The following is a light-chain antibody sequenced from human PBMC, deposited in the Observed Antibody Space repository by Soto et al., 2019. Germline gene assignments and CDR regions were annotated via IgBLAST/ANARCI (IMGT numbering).Light chain of an antibody. V-gene: IGLV2-8*01. CDR1: SSDVGGYNY. J-gene: IGLJ1*01. CDR3: SSYAGSNIPYV. CDR2: EVS. Sequence: QSALTQPPSASGSPGQSVTISCTGTSSDVGGYNYVSWFQQHPGKAPKLMIYEVSKRPSGVPDRFSGSKSGNTASLTVSGLQAEDEADYYGSSYAGSNIPYVFGTVTKVTVL.